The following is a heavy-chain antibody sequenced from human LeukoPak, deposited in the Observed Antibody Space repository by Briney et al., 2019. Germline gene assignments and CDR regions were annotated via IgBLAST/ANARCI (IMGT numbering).Heavy chain of an antibody. CDR1: GFTFDDYG. D-gene: IGHD2-8*02. V-gene: IGHV3-20*04. Sequence: GGSLRLSCAASGFTFDDYGMTWVRHAPGKGLEWVSGINWNGGSTGYADSVKGRFTISRDNAKNSLSLQMNSLRAEDTSLYYCARGIYWVDYWGQGILVTVSS. J-gene: IGHJ4*02. CDR3: ARGIYWVDY. CDR2: INWNGGST.